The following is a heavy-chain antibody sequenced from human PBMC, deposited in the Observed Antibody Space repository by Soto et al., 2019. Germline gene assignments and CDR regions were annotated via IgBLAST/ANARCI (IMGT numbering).Heavy chain of an antibody. J-gene: IGHJ3*02. Sequence: SVKVSCKASGGTFSSYTISWVRQAPGQGLEWMGRIIPILGIANYAQKFQGRVTITADKSTSTAYMELSSLRSEDTAVYYCARGGVVVIAPDAFDIWGQGTMVTVS. CDR3: ARGGVVVIAPDAFDI. V-gene: IGHV1-69*02. CDR1: GGTFSSYT. D-gene: IGHD2-21*01. CDR2: IIPILGIA.